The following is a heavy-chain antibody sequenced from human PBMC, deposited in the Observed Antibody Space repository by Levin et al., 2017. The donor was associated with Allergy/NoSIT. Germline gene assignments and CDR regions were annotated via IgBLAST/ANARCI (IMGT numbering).Heavy chain of an antibody. J-gene: IGHJ6*02. CDR1: GFTFDDYA. V-gene: IGHV3-9*01. D-gene: IGHD3-10*01. Sequence: SLKISCAASGFTFDDYAMHWVRQAPGKGLEWVAIISWNSGDINYADSVKGRLTIPRDNAKNSLHLQMNSLRGDDTAMYYCVKGFGATVPSGMDVWGPGTTVTVSS. CDR2: ISWNSGDI. CDR3: VKGFGATVPSGMDV.